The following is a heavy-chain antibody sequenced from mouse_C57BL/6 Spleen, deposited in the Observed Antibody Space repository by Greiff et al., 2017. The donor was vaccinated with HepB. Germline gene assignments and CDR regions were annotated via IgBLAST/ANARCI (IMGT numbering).Heavy chain of an antibody. V-gene: IGHV1-55*01. Sequence: VQLQQPGAELVKPGASVKMSCKASGYTFTSYWITWVKQRPGQGLEWIGDIYPGSGSTNYNEKFKSKATLTVDTSSSTAYMQLSSLTSEDSAVYYCARDDYYGSSYVIDWYFDVWGTGTTVTVSS. CDR2: IYPGSGST. D-gene: IGHD1-1*01. J-gene: IGHJ1*03. CDR1: GYTFTSYW. CDR3: ARDDYYGSSYVIDWYFDV.